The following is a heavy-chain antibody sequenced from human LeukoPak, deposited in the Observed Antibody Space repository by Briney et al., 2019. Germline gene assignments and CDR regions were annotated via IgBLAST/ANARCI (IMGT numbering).Heavy chain of an antibody. V-gene: IGHV3-21*01. CDR3: ARDGPNYGSGSYYFDY. Sequence: GGSLRLSCAASGFTFSSYSMNWVRQAPGEGREWVSSISSSSSYIYYADSVKGRFTISRDNAKNSLYLQMNSLRAEDTAVYYCARDGPNYGSGSYYFDYWGQGTLVTVSS. J-gene: IGHJ4*02. D-gene: IGHD3-10*01. CDR1: GFTFSSYS. CDR2: ISSSSSYI.